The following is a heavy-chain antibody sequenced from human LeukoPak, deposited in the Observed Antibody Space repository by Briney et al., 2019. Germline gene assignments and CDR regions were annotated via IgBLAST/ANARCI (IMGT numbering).Heavy chain of an antibody. D-gene: IGHD6-19*01. CDR3: ARSGHPEYSSGSRPFDI. CDR2: INPNSGGT. J-gene: IGHJ3*02. CDR1: GYTFTGYY. Sequence: ASVKVSCKASGYTFTGYYMHWVRQAPGQGLEWMGWINPNSGGTNYAQKFQGRVTMTRDTSISTGYMELSRLRSDDTAVYYCARSGHPEYSSGSRPFDIWGQGTMVTVSS. V-gene: IGHV1-2*02.